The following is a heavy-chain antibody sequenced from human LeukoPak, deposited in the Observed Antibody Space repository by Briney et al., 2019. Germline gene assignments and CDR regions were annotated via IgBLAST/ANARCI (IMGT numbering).Heavy chain of an antibody. CDR2: ISGTGGST. CDR1: GFTFSTYV. J-gene: IGHJ4*02. Sequence: GGSLRLSCAASGFTFSTYVMSWVRQAPGKGLEWVSAISGTGGSTYYADSVKGRFTISRDNSKNTLYLQMGSLRAEDMAVYYCARENRVGATDWDVDYWGQGTLVTVSS. D-gene: IGHD1-26*01. CDR3: ARENRVGATDWDVDY. V-gene: IGHV3-23*01.